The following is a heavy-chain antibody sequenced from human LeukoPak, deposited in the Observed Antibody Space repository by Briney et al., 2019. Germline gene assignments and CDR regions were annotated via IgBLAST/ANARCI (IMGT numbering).Heavy chain of an antibody. CDR3: ARVFGAGYSDY. CDR1: GGSISSSSYY. V-gene: IGHV4-39*02. Sequence: PSETLSLTCTVSGGSISSSSYYWGWIRQPPGKGLEWIGSIYYSGSTYYNPSLKSRVTISRDNAKNSLYLQMNSLRAEDTAVYYCARVFGAGYSDYWGQGTLVTVSS. D-gene: IGHD4/OR15-4a*01. J-gene: IGHJ4*02. CDR2: IYYSGST.